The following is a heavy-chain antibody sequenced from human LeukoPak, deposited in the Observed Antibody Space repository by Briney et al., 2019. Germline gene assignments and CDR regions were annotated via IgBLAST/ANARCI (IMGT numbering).Heavy chain of an antibody. D-gene: IGHD2-2*01. CDR3: ARPYCSSTNCWGDAFDI. CDR1: GVSISPYY. Sequence: PSETLSLTCTVSGVSISPYYWSWIRQPPGKGLEWVGYIFHTGSGSTSHNPSLKSRVTISVDTSKNQFSLNLNSVTAADTAVYYCARPYCSSTNCWGDAFDIWGQGTMVTVSS. V-gene: IGHV4-59*08. CDR2: IFHTGSGST. J-gene: IGHJ3*02.